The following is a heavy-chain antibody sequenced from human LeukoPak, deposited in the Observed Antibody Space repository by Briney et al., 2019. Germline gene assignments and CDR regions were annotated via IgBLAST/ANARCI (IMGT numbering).Heavy chain of an antibody. CDR2: VYYSGST. Sequence: KPSETLSLTCTVSGGSISTYYWSWIRQPPGKGLEWIGSVYYSGSTVYNPSLKSRLTISVDTSKSQFSLNLESVTAADTALYYCARNSSSGWFAPWGQGTLVTVSS. J-gene: IGHJ5*02. V-gene: IGHV4-59*01. CDR3: ARNSSSGWFAP. CDR1: GGSISTYY. D-gene: IGHD1-14*01.